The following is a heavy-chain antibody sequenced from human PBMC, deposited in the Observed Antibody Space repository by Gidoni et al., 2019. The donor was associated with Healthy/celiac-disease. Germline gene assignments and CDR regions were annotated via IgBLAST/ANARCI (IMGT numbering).Heavy chain of an antibody. J-gene: IGHJ6*02. Sequence: QVQLQESGPGLVKPSETLSLTCTVSGGPISSYYWRWIRQPPGKGLEWIGYIYYSGSTNYNPSLKSRVTISVDTSKNQFSLKLSSVTAADTAVYYCASGDRYCTNGVCYSYYYGMDVWGQGTTVTVSS. V-gene: IGHV4-59*08. CDR2: IYYSGST. CDR1: GGPISSYY. D-gene: IGHD2-8*01. CDR3: ASGDRYCTNGVCYSYYYGMDV.